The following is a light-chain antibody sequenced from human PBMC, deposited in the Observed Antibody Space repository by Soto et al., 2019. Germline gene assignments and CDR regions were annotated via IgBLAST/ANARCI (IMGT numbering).Light chain of an antibody. Sequence: EILMTQSPATLSVSPGERATLSCRASQSVSSNLACYQQKPGQAPRLLIYGASTRATGIPARFSGSGSGTEFTLTISSLQSEDFAVYYCQQYNNWPPWTFGQGTKVEIK. J-gene: IGKJ1*01. CDR3: QQYNNWPPWT. V-gene: IGKV3-15*01. CDR2: GAS. CDR1: QSVSSN.